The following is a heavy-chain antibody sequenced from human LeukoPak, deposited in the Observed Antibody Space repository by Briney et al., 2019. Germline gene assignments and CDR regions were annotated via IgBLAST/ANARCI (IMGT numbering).Heavy chain of an antibody. Sequence: GASVKVSCKASGYTFTGYYMHWVRQAPGQGLEWMGWINPNSGGTNYAQKFQGRVTMTRDTSISTAYMELSRLRSDDTAVYYCARADCSSTSCYGWGVDYWGQGTLVTVSS. CDR3: ARADCSSTSCYGWGVDY. D-gene: IGHD2-2*01. J-gene: IGHJ4*02. V-gene: IGHV1-2*02. CDR1: GYTFTGYY. CDR2: INPNSGGT.